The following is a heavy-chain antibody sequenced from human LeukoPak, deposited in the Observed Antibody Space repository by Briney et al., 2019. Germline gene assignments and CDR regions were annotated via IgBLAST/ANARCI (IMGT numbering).Heavy chain of an antibody. D-gene: IGHD2/OR15-2a*01. CDR1: GFTLSSYG. V-gene: IGHV3-30*18. Sequence: PGRSLRLSCAASGFTLSSYGMHWVRQAPGKGLEWVAVISYDGSNKYYADSVKGRFTISRDNSKNTLYLQMNSLRAEDTAVYYCAKDGEYYFDYWGQGTLVTVSS. CDR3: AKDGEYYFDY. J-gene: IGHJ4*02. CDR2: ISYDGSNK.